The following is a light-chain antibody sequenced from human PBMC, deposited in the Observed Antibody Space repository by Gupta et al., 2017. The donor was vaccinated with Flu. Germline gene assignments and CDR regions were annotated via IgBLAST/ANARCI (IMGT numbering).Light chain of an antibody. Sequence: ALTQSPGTLSLSPGERATLSCRASQSVSSSYLARYQQKPGQAPRLLSYGASSRATGIPDRFSGSGSGTDFTLTISRLEPEDFAAYYCQQSWTFGQGTXVEIK. V-gene: IGKV3-20*01. CDR1: QSVSSSY. CDR2: GAS. CDR3: QQSWT. J-gene: IGKJ1*01.